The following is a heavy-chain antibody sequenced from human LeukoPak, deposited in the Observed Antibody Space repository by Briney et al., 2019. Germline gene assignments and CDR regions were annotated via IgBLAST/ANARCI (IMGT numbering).Heavy chain of an antibody. Sequence: GGSLRLSCAASGFTFSSYSMNWDRQAPGKGLEWVSSISSSSSYIYYADSVKGRFTISRDNAKNSLYLQMNSLRAEDTAVYYCARETSSGWYYGNDYWGQGTLVTVSS. D-gene: IGHD6-19*01. V-gene: IGHV3-21*01. CDR1: GFTFSSYS. J-gene: IGHJ4*02. CDR2: ISSSSSYI. CDR3: ARETSSGWYYGNDY.